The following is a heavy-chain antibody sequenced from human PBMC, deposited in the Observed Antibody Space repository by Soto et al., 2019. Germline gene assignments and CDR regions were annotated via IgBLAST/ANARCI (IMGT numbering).Heavy chain of an antibody. CDR3: ARDPESNRGWDLDF. Sequence: GGSLRLSCSASGFTFSSYTMNWVRQAPGKGLQWVASIRSDSSKIYYVDSVKGRFTISRDNAQNSLFLQLNGLRDEDAAVYYCARDPESNRGWDLDFWGQGTLVTVSS. J-gene: IGHJ4*02. CDR1: GFTFSSYT. D-gene: IGHD7-27*01. V-gene: IGHV3-21*01. CDR2: IRSDSSKI.